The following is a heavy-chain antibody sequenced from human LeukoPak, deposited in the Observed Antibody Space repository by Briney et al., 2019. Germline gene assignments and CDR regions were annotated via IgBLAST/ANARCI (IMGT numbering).Heavy chain of an antibody. CDR2: ISSSGSTI. CDR3: ARDFLEDSY. CDR1: GFTFGTYN. V-gene: IGHV3-48*01. J-gene: IGHJ4*02. Sequence: GGSLRLSCAASGFTFGTYNMNWVRQAPGKGLEWVSYISSSGSTIYYADSVKGRFTISRDNAKNSLYLQMNTLRAEDTAVYYCARDFLEDSYWGQGTLVTVSS. D-gene: IGHD3-3*01.